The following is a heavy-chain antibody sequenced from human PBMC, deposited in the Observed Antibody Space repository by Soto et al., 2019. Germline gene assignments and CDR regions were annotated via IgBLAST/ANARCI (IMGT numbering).Heavy chain of an antibody. V-gene: IGHV1-58*01. CDR2: IVVGSGNT. J-gene: IGHJ4*02. Sequence: GASVKVSCKASGFTFTSSAVQWVRQARGQRLEWIGWIVVGSGNTNYAQKFQERVTITRDMSTSTAYMELSSLRSEDTAVYYCAARPIGSYYGFDYWGQGTLVTVSS. CDR1: GFTFTSSA. D-gene: IGHD1-26*01. CDR3: AARPIGSYYGFDY.